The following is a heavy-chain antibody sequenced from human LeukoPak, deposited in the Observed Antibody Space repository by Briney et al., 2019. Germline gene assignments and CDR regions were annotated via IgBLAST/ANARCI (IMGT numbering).Heavy chain of an antibody. Sequence: KSSETLSLTCTVSGGSIRSSSYYWRWIRPPPGKALEWIGIIYYGGRTSYTPSLKSRVNISIDTSKNHFPVTLLSVTAADGAVFYCAGSLLAYYSDSSAYSWGEGTLVSVS. CDR2: IYYGGRT. CDR3: AGSLLAYYSDSSAYS. V-gene: IGHV4-39*01. CDR1: GGSIRSSSYY. D-gene: IGHD3-22*01. J-gene: IGHJ4*02.